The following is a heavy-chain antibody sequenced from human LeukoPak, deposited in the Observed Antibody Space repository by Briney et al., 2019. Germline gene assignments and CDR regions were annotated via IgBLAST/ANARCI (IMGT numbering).Heavy chain of an antibody. Sequence: PSETLSLTCTVSGGSISSSSYYWGWIRQPPAKGLEWIGYIYYSGSAYYNPSLESRVTISIDTSKNQFSLKLTSVTAADTAVYFCARGTLRLFDYWGQGTLVTVSS. CDR2: IYYSGSA. J-gene: IGHJ4*02. D-gene: IGHD5/OR15-5a*01. CDR1: GGSISSSSYY. V-gene: IGHV4-31*03. CDR3: ARGTLRLFDY.